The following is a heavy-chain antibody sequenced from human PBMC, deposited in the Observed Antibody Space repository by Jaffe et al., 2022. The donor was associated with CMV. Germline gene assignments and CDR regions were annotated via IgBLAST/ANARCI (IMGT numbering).Heavy chain of an antibody. J-gene: IGHJ5*02. CDR2: IYYSGST. CDR3: ARMHGIAAVFPRSVHIGSNWFDP. V-gene: IGHV4-61*01. Sequence: QVQLQESGPGLVKPSETLSLTCTVSGGSVSSGSYYWSWIRQPPGKGLEWIGYIYYSGSTNYNPSLKSRVTISVDTSKNQFSLKLSSVTAADTAVYYCARMHGIAAVFPRSVHIGSNWFDPWGQGTLVTVSS. CDR1: GGSVSSGSYY. D-gene: IGHD6-13*01.